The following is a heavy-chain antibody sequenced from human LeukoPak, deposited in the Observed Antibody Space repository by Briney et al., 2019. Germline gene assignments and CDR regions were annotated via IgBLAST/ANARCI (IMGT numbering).Heavy chain of an antibody. CDR1: GYTFTGYY. J-gene: IGHJ5*02. V-gene: IGHV1-2*02. CDR2: INPNSGGT. D-gene: IGHD6-13*01. CDR3: ARDESQQLVLDNWFDP. Sequence: ASVKVSCKASGYTFTGYYIHWVRQAPGQGLEWMGWINPNSGGTNYAQKFQGRVTMTRDTSISTAYMELSRLRSDDTAVYYCARDESQQLVLDNWFDPWGQGALVTVSS.